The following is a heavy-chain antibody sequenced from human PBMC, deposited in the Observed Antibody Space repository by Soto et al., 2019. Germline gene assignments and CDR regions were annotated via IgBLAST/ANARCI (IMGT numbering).Heavy chain of an antibody. CDR2: INPDNGNT. V-gene: IGHV1-3*01. Sequence: QVQLVQSGAEVKKPGASVKISCKASGYTFTRYTMNWVRQAPGQRLEWMGWINPDNGNTKSSQKFQDRVIITRDTSAGTAYMDLSSLRSEDTAVYYCARGIATGQLDTWGQGTLVTVSS. J-gene: IGHJ5*02. D-gene: IGHD2-15*01. CDR1: GYTFTRYT. CDR3: ARGIATGQLDT.